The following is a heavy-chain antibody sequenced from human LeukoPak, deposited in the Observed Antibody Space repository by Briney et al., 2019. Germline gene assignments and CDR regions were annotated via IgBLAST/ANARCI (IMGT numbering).Heavy chain of an antibody. CDR1: GFTFDDYG. D-gene: IGHD2-21*02. J-gene: IGHJ1*01. CDR3: ARTDETAPAEDFQH. V-gene: IGHV3-20*04. CDR2: INWNGGST. Sequence: GGSLRLSCAASGFTFDDYGMSWVRQAPGKGLEWVSGINWNGGSTGYADSVKGRFSISRDNAKNSLYLQMNSLRAEDTAVYYCARTDETAPAEDFQHWGQGTLVTVSS.